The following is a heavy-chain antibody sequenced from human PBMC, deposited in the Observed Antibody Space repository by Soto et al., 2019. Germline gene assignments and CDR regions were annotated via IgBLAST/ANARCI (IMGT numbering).Heavy chain of an antibody. CDR3: GLYSDVGNWRVDP. CDR2: IIPILGIA. Sequence: ASVKVSCKASGGTFSSYTISWVRQAPGQGLEWMGRIIPILGIANYAQKFQGRVTITADKSTSTAYMELSSLRSEDTAVYYCGLYSDVGNWRVDPWGQGTLVTVSS. CDR1: GGTFSSYT. V-gene: IGHV1-69*02. J-gene: IGHJ5*02. D-gene: IGHD1-1*01.